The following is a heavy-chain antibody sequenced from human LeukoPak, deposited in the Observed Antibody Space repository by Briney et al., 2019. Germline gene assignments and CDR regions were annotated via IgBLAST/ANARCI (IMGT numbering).Heavy chain of an antibody. D-gene: IGHD2-2*01. Sequence: SSQTLSLTCAVSGVSISSGGYSWSWIRQPPGKGLEWIGYIYYSGSTYYNPSLKSRVTISVDTSKTQFSLKLSSVTAADTAVYYCARAGYCSSTSCYVGFNWFDPWGQGTLVTVSS. CDR1: GVSISSGGYS. J-gene: IGHJ5*02. CDR2: IYYSGST. CDR3: ARAGYCSSTSCYVGFNWFDP. V-gene: IGHV4-30-4*07.